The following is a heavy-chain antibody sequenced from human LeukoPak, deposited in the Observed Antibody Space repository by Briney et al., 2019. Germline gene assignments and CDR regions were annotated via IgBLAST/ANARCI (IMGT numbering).Heavy chain of an antibody. CDR1: GFTFSSYS. J-gene: IGHJ4*02. D-gene: IGHD3-10*01. CDR2: ISSSSSTI. Sequence: GGSLRLSCAASGFTFSSYSMNWVRQAPGKGLEWVSYISSSSSTIYYADSVKGRFTISRDNAKNSLYLQMNSLRAEETAVYYCAREFVIGELHFDYWGQGTLVTVSS. V-gene: IGHV3-48*01. CDR3: AREFVIGELHFDY.